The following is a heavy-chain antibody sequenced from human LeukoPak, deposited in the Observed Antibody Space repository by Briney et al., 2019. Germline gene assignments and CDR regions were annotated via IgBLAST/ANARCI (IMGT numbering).Heavy chain of an antibody. D-gene: IGHD2-15*01. CDR2: ISWDGGST. J-gene: IGHJ5*02. CDR1: GFTFDDYA. CDR3: AKDGYCSGNSCLSPHWFDP. Sequence: PGGSLRLSCAASGFTFDDYAMHWVRQAPGKGLEWVSLISWDGGSTYYADSVKGRFTISRDNGKNSLYLQMNSLRPEDTALYYCAKDGYCSGNSCLSPHWFDPWGQGTLVTVSS. V-gene: IGHV3-43D*03.